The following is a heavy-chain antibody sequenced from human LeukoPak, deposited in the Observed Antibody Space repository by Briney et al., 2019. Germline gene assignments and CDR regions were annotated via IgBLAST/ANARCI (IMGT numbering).Heavy chain of an antibody. J-gene: IGHJ6*03. CDR2: IYSGGST. CDR1: GFTVSSNY. CDR3: ARGHQSHYYYYMDV. V-gene: IGHV3-66*01. Sequence: GGSLRLSCAAFGFTVSSNYMSWVRQAPGKGLEWVSVIYSGGSTYYADSVKGRFTISRDNSKNTLYLQMNSLRAEDTAVYYCARGHQSHYYYYMDVWGKGTTVTISS.